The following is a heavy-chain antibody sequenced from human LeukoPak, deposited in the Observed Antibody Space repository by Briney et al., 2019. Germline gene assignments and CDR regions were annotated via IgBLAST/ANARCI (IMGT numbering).Heavy chain of an antibody. CDR3: ATDPGEMATIEEY. CDR1: GYTFTSYY. J-gene: IGHJ4*02. V-gene: IGHV1-46*01. D-gene: IGHD5-24*01. Sequence: ASVKVSCKASGYTFTSYYMHWVRQAPGQGLEWMGIINPSGGSTSYAQKFQGRLTMTRDMSTSTVFMELSSLRSDDTAVYDCATDPGEMATIEEYWGQGTLVIVSS. CDR2: INPSGGST.